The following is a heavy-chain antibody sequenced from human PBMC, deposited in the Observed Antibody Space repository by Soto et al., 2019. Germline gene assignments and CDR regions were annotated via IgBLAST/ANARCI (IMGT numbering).Heavy chain of an antibody. J-gene: IGHJ6*02. D-gene: IGHD5-12*01. Sequence: SETLSLTCTASGGSVSSGSYYWSWIRQPPGKGLEWIGYIYYSGSTNYNPSLKSRVTISVDTSKTQFSLKLSSVTTADTAVYYCARDRRDCYSGCDSYYYYCMDVWGQGTMVTVSS. V-gene: IGHV4-61*01. CDR3: ARDRRDCYSGCDSYYYYCMDV. CDR2: IYYSGST. CDR1: GGSVSSGSYY.